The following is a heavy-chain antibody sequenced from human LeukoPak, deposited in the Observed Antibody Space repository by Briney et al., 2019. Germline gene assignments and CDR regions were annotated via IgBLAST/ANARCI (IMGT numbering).Heavy chain of an antibody. CDR2: IIPIFGTA. Sequence: ASVKVSCKASGGTFSSYAISWVRQAPGQGLEWMGGIIPIFGTANYAQKFQGRVTITADKSTSTAYMELSRLRSDDTAVYYCARGPYSASLDYWGQGTLVTVSS. CDR3: ARGPYSASLDY. J-gene: IGHJ4*02. D-gene: IGHD5-18*01. CDR1: GGTFSSYA. V-gene: IGHV1-69*06.